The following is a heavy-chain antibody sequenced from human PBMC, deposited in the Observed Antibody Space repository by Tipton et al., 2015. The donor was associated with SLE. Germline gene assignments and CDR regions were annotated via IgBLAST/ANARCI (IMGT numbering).Heavy chain of an antibody. V-gene: IGHV4-31*03. Sequence: TLSLTCTVSGGSISSGGYYWSWIRQHPGKGLEWIGYIYYSGSTNYNPPLKSRVTISVDTSKNQFSLKLSSVTAADTAVYYCARGYSSSLEPFDYWGQGTLVTVSS. CDR3: ARGYSSSLEPFDY. D-gene: IGHD6-13*01. CDR1: GGSISSGGYY. CDR2: IYYSGST. J-gene: IGHJ4*02.